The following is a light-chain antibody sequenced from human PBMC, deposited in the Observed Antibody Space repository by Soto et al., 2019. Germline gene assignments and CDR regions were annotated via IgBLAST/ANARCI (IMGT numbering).Light chain of an antibody. CDR3: QQAKSFPTT. CDR1: QSISNW. CDR2: DAS. J-gene: IGKJ4*01. V-gene: IGKV1-12*01. Sequence: DIQMTQSPSSVSASVGDRVTITCRASQSISNWLAWYQQKAGKAPNLLIFDASILQSGVPSRFSGSGSGTDFTLTISSLQPEDFGTYYCQQAKSFPTTFGGGTKVEI.